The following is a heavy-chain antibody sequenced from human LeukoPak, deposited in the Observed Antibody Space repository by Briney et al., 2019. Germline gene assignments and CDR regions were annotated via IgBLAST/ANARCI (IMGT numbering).Heavy chain of an antibody. D-gene: IGHD3-22*01. Sequence: ASVKVSCKASGYTFTSYYMHWVRQAPGQGLEWMGIINPSGGSTSYAQKFQGRVTITADESTSTAHMELSSLRSEDTAVYYCARATNYYDSSGYYLRYGFDYWGQGTLVTVSS. V-gene: IGHV1-46*01. CDR2: INPSGGST. J-gene: IGHJ4*02. CDR1: GYTFTSYY. CDR3: ARATNYYDSSGYYLRYGFDY.